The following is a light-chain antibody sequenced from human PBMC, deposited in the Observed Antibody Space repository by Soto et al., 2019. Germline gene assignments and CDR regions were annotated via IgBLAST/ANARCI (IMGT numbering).Light chain of an antibody. J-gene: IGKJ5*01. CDR3: QQFLSYPIT. V-gene: IGKV3-15*01. CDR1: QSVSSN. CDR2: GAS. Sequence: EIVITESPATLSVSPGERATLSCRASQSVSSNLALYQQKPGQAPRLFTYGASTRASSIPARFSGSGSGTSFTLTISSLQAEDFATYYCQQFLSYPITFGQGTRLEIK.